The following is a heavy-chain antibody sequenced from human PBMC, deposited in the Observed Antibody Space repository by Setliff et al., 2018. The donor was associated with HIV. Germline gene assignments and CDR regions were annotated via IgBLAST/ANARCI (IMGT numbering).Heavy chain of an antibody. V-gene: IGHV1-69*05. J-gene: IGHJ4*02. CDR1: GGTFSSYA. CDR3: ARGPSLQYFFDY. D-gene: IGHD4-4*01. CDR2: IIPMFAKA. Sequence: SVKVSCKASGGTFSSYAITWVRQAPGQGLEWTGGIIPMFAKANYAQNLQDRVTITTDESTNTAYMELSSLRSEDTAVYYCARGPSLQYFFDYWGQGTLVTVSS.